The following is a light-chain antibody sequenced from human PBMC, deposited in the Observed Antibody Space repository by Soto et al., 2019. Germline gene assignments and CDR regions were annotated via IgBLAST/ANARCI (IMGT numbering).Light chain of an antibody. CDR3: NSYTGSTAYV. Sequence: QSALTQPASVSGSPGQSITISCTGASSDVGRYNYVSWYQLHPGKAPKLIIYEVSNRPSGVSNRFSGSKSGNTASLTISGLRAEDEADYYCNSYTGSTAYVFGTGTKLTVL. V-gene: IGLV2-14*01. CDR2: EVS. CDR1: SSDVGRYNY. J-gene: IGLJ1*01.